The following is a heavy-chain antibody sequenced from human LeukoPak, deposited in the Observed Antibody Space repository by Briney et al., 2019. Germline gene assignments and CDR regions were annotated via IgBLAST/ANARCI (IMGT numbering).Heavy chain of an antibody. D-gene: IGHD6-13*01. J-gene: IGHJ4*02. V-gene: IGHV3-33*01. CDR2: IWYDGSNK. CDR3: ARDSPREQLVLEAIGY. CDR1: GFTFSSYG. Sequence: GSLRLSCAASGFTFSSYGMHWVRQAPGKGLEWVAVIWYDGSNKYYADSVKGRFTISRDNSKNTLYLQMNSLRAEDTAVYYCARDSPREQLVLEAIGYWGQGTLVTVSS.